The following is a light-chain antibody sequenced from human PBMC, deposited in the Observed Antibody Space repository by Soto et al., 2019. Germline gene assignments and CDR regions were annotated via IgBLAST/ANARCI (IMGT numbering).Light chain of an antibody. CDR3: CSYAGSTISYV. CDR1: SSDVGSYNL. J-gene: IGLJ1*01. V-gene: IGLV2-23*02. CDR2: EVN. Sequence: QSALTQPASVSGSPGQSITISCTGTSSDVGSYNLVSWYQQHPGKAPKLMIYEVNKRPSGVSNRFSGSKSGNTASLTISGLQAEDEADYYCCSYAGSTISYVFGTGTKVTVL.